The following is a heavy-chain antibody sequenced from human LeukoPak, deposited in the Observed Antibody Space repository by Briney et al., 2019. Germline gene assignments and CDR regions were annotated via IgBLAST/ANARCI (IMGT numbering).Heavy chain of an antibody. Sequence: GGSLRLSCAASGFTFSSYAMSWVRQAPGKGLVWVSRINSDGSSTSYADSVKGRFTISRDNAKNTLYLQMNSLRAEDTAVYYCARATRYCSGGSCVYYFDYWGQGTLVTVSS. D-gene: IGHD2-15*01. CDR1: GFTFSSYA. V-gene: IGHV3-74*01. CDR3: ARATRYCSGGSCVYYFDY. CDR2: INSDGSST. J-gene: IGHJ4*02.